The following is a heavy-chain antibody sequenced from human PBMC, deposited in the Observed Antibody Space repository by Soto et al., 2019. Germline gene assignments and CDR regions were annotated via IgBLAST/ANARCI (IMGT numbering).Heavy chain of an antibody. V-gene: IGHV4-31*03. CDR1: GGSISSGGYY. J-gene: IGHJ5*02. CDR2: IYYSGST. Sequence: QVQLQESGPGLVKPSQTLSLTCTVSGGSISSGGYYWSWIRQHPGKGLEWIGYIYYSGSTYYNPSLKSRVTLSVDTSKSQFSLRLSSVTAADTAVYYCAREGGTNWFDPWGPGTLVTVSS. D-gene: IGHD3-16*01. CDR3: AREGGTNWFDP.